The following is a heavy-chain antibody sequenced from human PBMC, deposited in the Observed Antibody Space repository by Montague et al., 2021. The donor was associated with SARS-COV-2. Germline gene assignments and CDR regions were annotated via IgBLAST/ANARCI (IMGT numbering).Heavy chain of an antibody. J-gene: IGHJ6*02. D-gene: IGHD4/OR15-4a*01. CDR3: AKETIAYGMDV. CDR2: MWNEGSKK. CDR1: GFTFRRYG. Sequence: SLSLSCAASGFTFRRYGMFLVRQAPGKGLEWVAVMWNEGSKKYYSDSVKGRFTISRDNSKNTLYLHMNSLRAEDTAVYYCAKETIAYGMDVWGQGTTVTVS. V-gene: IGHV3-33*06.